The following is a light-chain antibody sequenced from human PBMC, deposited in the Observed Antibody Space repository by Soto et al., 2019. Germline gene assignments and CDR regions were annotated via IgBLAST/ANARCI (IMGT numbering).Light chain of an antibody. CDR3: QQYNNLPPIT. Sequence: EIVMKQSPATLSVSPGERATLSCRASQSVSSNLAWYQQKPGQAPRLLIYGASTRATGIPARFSGSGSGTEFTLTISSLQSEDFAVYYCQQYNNLPPITFGQGTLLEVK. CDR2: GAS. V-gene: IGKV3-15*01. CDR1: QSVSSN. J-gene: IGKJ5*01.